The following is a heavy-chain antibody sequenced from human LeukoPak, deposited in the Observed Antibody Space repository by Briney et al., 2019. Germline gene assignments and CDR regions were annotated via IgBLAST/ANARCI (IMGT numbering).Heavy chain of an antibody. CDR2: ISGSGGST. CDR1: GFTFSSYA. CDR3: AKDVFITGTLSLFDY. D-gene: IGHD1-20*01. V-gene: IGHV3-23*01. Sequence: PGGSLRLSCAASGFTFSSYAMSWVRQAPGKGLEWVSAISGSGGSTYYADSVKGRFTISRGNSKNTLYLQMNSLRAEDTAVYYCAKDVFITGTLSLFDYWGQGTLVTVSS. J-gene: IGHJ4*02.